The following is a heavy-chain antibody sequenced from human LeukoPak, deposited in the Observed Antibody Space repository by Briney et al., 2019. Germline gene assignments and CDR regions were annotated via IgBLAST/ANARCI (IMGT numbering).Heavy chain of an antibody. V-gene: IGHV6-1*01. CDR2: TYYRSKWYN. J-gene: IGHJ6*02. CDR1: GDSVSSNSAA. CDR3: ARAPHLGYSYGYTLKGGDYYYGMDV. Sequence: SQTLSLTRAISGDSVSSNSAAWNWIRQSPSRGLEWLGRTYYRSKWYNDYAVSVKSRITINPDTSKNQFSLQLNSVTPEDTAVYYCARAPHLGYSYGYTLKGGDYYYGMDVWGQGTTVTVSS. D-gene: IGHD5-18*01.